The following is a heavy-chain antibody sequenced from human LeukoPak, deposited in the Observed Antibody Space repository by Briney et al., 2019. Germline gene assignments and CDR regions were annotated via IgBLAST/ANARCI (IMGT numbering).Heavy chain of an antibody. J-gene: IGHJ4*02. V-gene: IGHV4-34*01. Sequence: ETLSLTCAVYGGSFSGYYWSWIRQPPGKGLEWIGEINHSGSTNYNPSLKSRVTISVDTSKNQFSLKLSSVTAADTAVYYCARARPYSSGWYRGYYFDYWGQGTLVIVSS. CDR3: ARARPYSSGWYRGYYFDY. CDR2: INHSGST. D-gene: IGHD6-19*01. CDR1: GGSFSGYY.